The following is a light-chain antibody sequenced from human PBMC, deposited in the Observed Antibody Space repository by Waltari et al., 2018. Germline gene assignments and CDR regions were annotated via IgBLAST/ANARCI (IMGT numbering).Light chain of an antibody. CDR2: WAA. CDR3: QQYYSTPELT. Sequence: DIVMTQSPDHLAVSLGERANINFKSSQSVLHSSTNKNYLAWYQQKPGQPPKLLIYWAATRESGVPDRFSGSGSGTDFTLTISSLQAEDVAVYYCQQYYSTPELTFGGGTKVEIK. J-gene: IGKJ4*01. V-gene: IGKV4-1*01. CDR1: QSVLHSSTNKNY.